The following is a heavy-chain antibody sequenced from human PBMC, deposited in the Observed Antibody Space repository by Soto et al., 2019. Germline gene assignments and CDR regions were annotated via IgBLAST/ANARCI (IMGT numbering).Heavy chain of an antibody. CDR3: ARDRCSGGSCYDY. D-gene: IGHD2-15*01. J-gene: IGHJ4*02. Sequence: GGSLRLSCVASGFSVSSNYMNWVRQAPGKGPEWVSVMYSGGATYYADSVKGRFTISRDNSKSTLYLQMNTLRAEDTAVYYCARDRCSGGSCYDYWGQGALVTVSS. CDR1: GFSVSSNY. CDR2: MYSGGAT. V-gene: IGHV3-66*01.